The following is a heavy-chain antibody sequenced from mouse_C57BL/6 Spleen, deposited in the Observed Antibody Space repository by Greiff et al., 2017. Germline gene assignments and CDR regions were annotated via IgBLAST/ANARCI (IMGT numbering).Heavy chain of an antibody. Sequence: VKLVESGPELVKPGASVKISCKASGYAFSSSWMNWVKQRPGKGLEWIGRIYPGDGDTNYNGKFKGKATLTADKSSSTAYMQLSSLTSEDSAVYFCARRGYDGYLDYWGQGTTLTVSS. J-gene: IGHJ2*01. CDR2: IYPGDGDT. V-gene: IGHV1-82*01. CDR3: ARRGYDGYLDY. CDR1: GYAFSSSW. D-gene: IGHD2-3*01.